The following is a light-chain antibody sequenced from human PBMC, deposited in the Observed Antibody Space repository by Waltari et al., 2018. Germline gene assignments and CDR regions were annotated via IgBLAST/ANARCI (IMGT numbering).Light chain of an antibody. CDR3: QQYYTTPYT. V-gene: IGKV4-1*01. CDR2: WAS. J-gene: IGKJ2*01. CDR1: QSVLYSSNSRNC. Sequence: DIVMTQSPDSLGVSLGERATINCKSSQSVLYSSNSRNCLAWFQQRPGQPPKLLIYWASTRESGVPDRFSGSGSGTDFTLTISSLQAEDVAIYYCQQYYTTPYTFGQ.